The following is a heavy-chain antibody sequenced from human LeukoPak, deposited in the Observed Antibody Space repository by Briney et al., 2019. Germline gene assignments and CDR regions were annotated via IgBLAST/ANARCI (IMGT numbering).Heavy chain of an antibody. V-gene: IGHV4-59*08. CDR3: GRLSTRFCSGGTCYANGAVDI. D-gene: IGHD2-15*01. CDR1: VGPIRCVY. J-gene: IGHJ3*02. Sequence: SETLSLTCTVSVGPIRCVYCSSVRQPPGQGLEWIGYIFYSGSTNYNPSLKSRVTMSVDTSHKQFSLRLSSVTAADTALYYCGRLSTRFCSGGTCYANGAVDIWGQGTRVTVSS. CDR2: IFYSGST.